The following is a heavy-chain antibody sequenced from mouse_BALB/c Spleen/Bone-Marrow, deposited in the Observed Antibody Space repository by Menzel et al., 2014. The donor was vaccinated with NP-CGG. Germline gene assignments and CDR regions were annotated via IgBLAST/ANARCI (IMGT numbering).Heavy chain of an antibody. J-gene: IGHJ1*01. CDR1: GYTFSSYW. V-gene: IGHV1-9*01. CDR2: ILPGSGST. CDR3: AGGGGGGGYWYFDV. Sequence: VQVVESGAELMKPGASVKISCKATGYTFSSYWIEWVKQRPGHGLEWIGEILPGSGSTNYNEKFKGKATFTADTSSNTAYMQHSGLTSEDSVFYWGAGGGGGGGYWYFDVWGAGTTVTVSS.